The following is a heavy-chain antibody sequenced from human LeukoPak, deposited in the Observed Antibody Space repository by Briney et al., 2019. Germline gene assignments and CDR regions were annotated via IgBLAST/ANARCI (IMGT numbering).Heavy chain of an antibody. D-gene: IGHD6-19*01. CDR3: ARVYQEWLVRPPYFQH. Sequence: SVKVSCKASGGTFSSYAISWVRQAPGQGLEWMGGIIPIFGTANYAQKFQGRVTITADESTSTAYMELSSLRSEDTAVYYCARVYQEWLVRPPYFQHWGQGTLVTVSS. CDR2: IIPIFGTA. J-gene: IGHJ1*01. CDR1: GGTFSSYA. V-gene: IGHV1-69*13.